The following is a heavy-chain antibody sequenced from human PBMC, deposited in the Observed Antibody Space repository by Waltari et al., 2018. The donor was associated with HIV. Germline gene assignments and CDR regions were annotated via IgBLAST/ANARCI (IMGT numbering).Heavy chain of an antibody. CDR3: AKDAYGGHPKNWFDS. CDR1: GFPLSDEA. CDR2: ISSDGSNQ. D-gene: IGHD3-10*01. Sequence: QVQLVESGGGVVQPGQSLRRSCAASGFPLSDEAMHWVRQAPGKGLEWVTVISSDGSNQYYADSVKGRFTISRDNSKNTLSLQINSLKTEDTAIYYCAKDAYGGHPKNWFDSWGQGTLVTVSS. V-gene: IGHV3-30*18. J-gene: IGHJ5*01.